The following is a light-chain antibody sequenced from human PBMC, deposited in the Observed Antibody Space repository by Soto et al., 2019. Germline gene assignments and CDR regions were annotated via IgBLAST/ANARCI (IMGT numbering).Light chain of an antibody. CDR3: QQRSKWPLT. J-gene: IGKJ4*01. CDR1: ENINNY. CDR2: DVF. V-gene: IGKV3-11*01. Sequence: EIVLTQSPATLSLSPGERATLSCRATENINNYLAWYQQKPGQGPRLLIYDVFNRATGIPARFSGSGSGTDFTLTISSLEPEDFAVYYCQQRSKWPLTFGGGTKVEIK.